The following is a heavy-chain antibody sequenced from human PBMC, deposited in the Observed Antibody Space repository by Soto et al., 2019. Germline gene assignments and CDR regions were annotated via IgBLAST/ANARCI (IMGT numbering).Heavy chain of an antibody. CDR1: GGTFSSYT. Sequence: VKVSCKASGGTFSSYTISWVRQAPGQGLEWMGRIIPILGIANYAQKFQGRVTITADKSTSTAYMELSSLRSEDTAVYYCAFERTTVPYDAFDIWGQGTMVTVSS. CDR3: AFERTTVPYDAFDI. D-gene: IGHD4-17*01. CDR2: IIPILGIA. J-gene: IGHJ3*02. V-gene: IGHV1-69*02.